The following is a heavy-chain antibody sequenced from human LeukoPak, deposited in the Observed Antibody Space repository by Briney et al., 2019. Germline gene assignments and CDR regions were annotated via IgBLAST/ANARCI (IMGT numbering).Heavy chain of an antibody. CDR2: IYPGDSDT. Sequence: GESLKISCKDSEYSFTRYWIGWVRQMPGKGLEWMGIIYPGDSDTRYSPSFQGQVTISADKSISTAYLQRSSLKASDTAMYYCARHLYSSSWGIFDYWGQGTLVTVSS. J-gene: IGHJ4*02. CDR1: EYSFTRYW. D-gene: IGHD6-13*01. V-gene: IGHV5-51*01. CDR3: ARHLYSSSWGIFDY.